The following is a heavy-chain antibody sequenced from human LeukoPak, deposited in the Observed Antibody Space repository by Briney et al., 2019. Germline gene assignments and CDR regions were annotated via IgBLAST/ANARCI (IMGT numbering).Heavy chain of an antibody. Sequence: TGGSLRLSCAASGFTFSSYSMNWVRQAPGKGLEWVSSISGSSSYIYYADSVKGRFTISRDNAKNSLYLQMNSLRAEDTAVYYCAGEPVTYYDFWSGYFYYFDYWGQGTLVTVSS. CDR2: ISGSSSYI. CDR1: GFTFSSYS. V-gene: IGHV3-21*01. CDR3: AGEPVTYYDFWSGYFYYFDY. D-gene: IGHD3-3*01. J-gene: IGHJ4*02.